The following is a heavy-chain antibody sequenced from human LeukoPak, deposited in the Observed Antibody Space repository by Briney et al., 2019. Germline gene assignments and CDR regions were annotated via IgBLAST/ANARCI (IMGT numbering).Heavy chain of an antibody. Sequence: PSQTLSLTCTVSGGSISSGSYYWSWIRQPAGKGLEWIGRIYTGGSTNYNPSLKSRVTISVDTSKNQFSLKLSSVTAADTAVYYCASSITVVRGVLITGIDYWGQGTLVTVSS. D-gene: IGHD3-10*01. J-gene: IGHJ4*02. CDR3: ASSITVVRGVLITGIDY. CDR1: GGSISSGSYY. V-gene: IGHV4-61*02. CDR2: IYTGGST.